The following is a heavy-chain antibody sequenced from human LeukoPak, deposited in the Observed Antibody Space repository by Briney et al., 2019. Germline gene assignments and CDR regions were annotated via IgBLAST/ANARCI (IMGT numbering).Heavy chain of an antibody. J-gene: IGHJ4*02. D-gene: IGHD2-15*01. CDR3: ARGFKWSQYYFDY. Sequence: GGSLRLSCAASGFTYSSYWMSWVRQAPGKGLEWVANIKQDGSEKYYVDSVKGRFTISRDNAKNSLYLQMNSLRAEDTAVYYCARGFKWSQYYFDYWGQGTLVTVSS. CDR1: GFTYSSYW. CDR2: IKQDGSEK. V-gene: IGHV3-7*01.